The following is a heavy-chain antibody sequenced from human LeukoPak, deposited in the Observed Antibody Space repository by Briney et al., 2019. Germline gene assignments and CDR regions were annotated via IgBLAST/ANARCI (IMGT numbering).Heavy chain of an antibody. D-gene: IGHD6-6*01. V-gene: IGHV4-39*07. Sequence: PSETLSLTCTVSGGSISSSSYYWGWIRQPPGKGLEWIGSIYHSGSTYYNPSLKSRVTISVDTSKNQFSLKLSSVTAADTAVYYCARVRSSSWIYYYYYMDVWGKGTTVTVSS. J-gene: IGHJ6*03. CDR3: ARVRSSSWIYYYYYMDV. CDR2: IYHSGST. CDR1: GGSISSSSYY.